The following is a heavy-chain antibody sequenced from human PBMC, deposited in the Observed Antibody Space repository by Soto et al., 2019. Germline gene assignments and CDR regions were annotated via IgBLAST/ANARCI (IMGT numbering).Heavy chain of an antibody. J-gene: IGHJ4*02. D-gene: IGHD6-19*01. Sequence: QVQLQESGPGLVKPSETLSLTCTVSGGSISSYYWSWIRQPPGKGLEWIGYIYYSGSTNYNPSLKSRVTISVDTSKNQFSLKLSSVTAADTAVYYCARHFIEARRLDPRYFDYWGQGTLVTVSS. V-gene: IGHV4-59*08. CDR3: ARHFIEARRLDPRYFDY. CDR2: IYYSGST. CDR1: GGSISSYY.